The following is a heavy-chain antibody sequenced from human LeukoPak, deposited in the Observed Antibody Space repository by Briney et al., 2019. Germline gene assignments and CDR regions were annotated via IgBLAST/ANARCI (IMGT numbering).Heavy chain of an antibody. Sequence: GGSLRLSCAASGFTFSSYSMNWVRQAPGKGLEWVSSISSSSSYIYYADSVEGRFTISRDNAKNSLYLQMNSLRAEDTAVYYCARAGTFGELYYWGQGTLVTVSS. CDR2: ISSSSSYI. J-gene: IGHJ4*02. D-gene: IGHD3-10*01. CDR3: ARAGTFGELYY. CDR1: GFTFSSYS. V-gene: IGHV3-21*01.